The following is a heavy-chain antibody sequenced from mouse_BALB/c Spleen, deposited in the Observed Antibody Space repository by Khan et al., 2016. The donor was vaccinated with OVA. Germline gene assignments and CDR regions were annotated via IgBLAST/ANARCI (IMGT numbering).Heavy chain of an antibody. CDR1: GFSLSDYG. J-gene: IGHJ4*01. Sequence: QVQLKESEPGLVAPSQNLSITCTVSGFSLSDYGVSWIRQPPGKGLEWLGVIWGGGSTYYNSALKSRLSISKDNSKSQVFLKMSSLQSDDTAMFYCAKGVWSYYYTLDYWGQGTSVTVSS. V-gene: IGHV2-6-5*01. CDR3: AKGVWSYYYTLDY. CDR2: IWGGGST.